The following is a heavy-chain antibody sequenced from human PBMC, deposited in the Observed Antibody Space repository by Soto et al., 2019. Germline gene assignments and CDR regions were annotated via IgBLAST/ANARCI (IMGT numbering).Heavy chain of an antibody. Sequence: GGSLRLSCAASGFTFSSYSMNWVRQAPGKGLEWVSYISSSSSTIYYADSVKGRFTISRDNAKNSLYLQMNSLRDEDTAVYYCARDGGYAAGPGYYYYYGMDVWGQGTTVTVSS. D-gene: IGHD6-13*01. V-gene: IGHV3-48*02. CDR2: ISSSSSTI. J-gene: IGHJ6*02. CDR1: GFTFSSYS. CDR3: ARDGGYAAGPGYYYYYGMDV.